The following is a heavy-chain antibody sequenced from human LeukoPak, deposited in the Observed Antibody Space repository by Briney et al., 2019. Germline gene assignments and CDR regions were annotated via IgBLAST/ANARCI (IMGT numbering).Heavy chain of an antibody. D-gene: IGHD2-2*02. CDR1: GYTFTGYY. Sequence: ASVKVPCKASGYTFTGYYMHWVRQAPGQGLEWMGRINPNSGGTNYAQKFQGRVTMTRDTSISTAYMELSRLRSDDTAVYYCARDLDCSSTSCYTRELDDVDYWGQGTLVTVSS. V-gene: IGHV1-2*06. CDR3: ARDLDCSSTSCYTRELDDVDY. CDR2: INPNSGGT. J-gene: IGHJ4*02.